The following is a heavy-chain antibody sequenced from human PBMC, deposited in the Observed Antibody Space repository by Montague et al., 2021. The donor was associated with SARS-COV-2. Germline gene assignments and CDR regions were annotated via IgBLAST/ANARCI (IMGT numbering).Heavy chain of an antibody. CDR1: GGSISSNNNY. CDR3: ARSTATFGESHNWFAP. J-gene: IGHJ5*02. CDR2: IYYSGTT. D-gene: IGHD3-10*01. Sequence: SETLSLTCTVSGGSISSNNNYWGWIRQSAGKGLEWIGSIYYSGTTYYKPSLKSRVTISVDTSKNQFSLRLSSVTATDTSVYYCARSTATFGESHNWFAPWGQGTLVIVSS. V-gene: IGHV4-39*01.